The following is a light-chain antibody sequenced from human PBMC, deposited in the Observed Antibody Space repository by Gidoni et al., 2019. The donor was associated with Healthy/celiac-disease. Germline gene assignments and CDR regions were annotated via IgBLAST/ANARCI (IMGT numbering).Light chain of an antibody. V-gene: IGKV1-33*01. J-gene: IGKJ4*01. CDR2: DAS. CDR3: QQYDNLLALT. CDR1: QDISNY. Sequence: DIQMTQSPSSLSASVGDRVTITCQPSQDISNYLNWYQQKPGKAPKLLIYDASNVETGVPSRFSGSGSGTDFTITISSLQPEDIATYYCQQYDNLLALTFGGGTKVEIK.